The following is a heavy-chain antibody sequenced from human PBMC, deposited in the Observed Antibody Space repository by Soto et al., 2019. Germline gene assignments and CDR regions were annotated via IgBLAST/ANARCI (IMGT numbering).Heavy chain of an antibody. CDR2: IYPGDSDT. CDR3: ARLSAPDFWSGYYHFDY. V-gene: IGHV5-51*01. J-gene: IGHJ4*02. Sequence: GESLKISCKGSGYSFTSYWIGWVRQMPGKGLEWMGIIYPGDSDTRYSPSFQGQVTISADKSISTAYLQWSSLKASDTAMYYCARLSAPDFWSGYYHFDYWGQGTLVIVSS. CDR1: GYSFTSYW. D-gene: IGHD3-3*01.